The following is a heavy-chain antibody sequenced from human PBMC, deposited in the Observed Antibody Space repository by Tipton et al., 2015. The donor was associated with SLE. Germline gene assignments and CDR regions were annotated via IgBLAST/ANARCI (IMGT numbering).Heavy chain of an antibody. CDR1: GGSITSGSYF. V-gene: IGHV4-61*02. CDR2: IYTTGKT. Sequence: TLSLTCTVSGGSITSGSYFWTWIRQPAGKGLEWIGRIYTTGKTNYNPSLKSRVTMSVDMSKNQFSLKLSSVTAADTAVYYCARASGITDYYYYYGMDVWGQGTTVTVSS. CDR3: ARASGITDYYYYYGMDV. D-gene: IGHD3-16*01. J-gene: IGHJ6*02.